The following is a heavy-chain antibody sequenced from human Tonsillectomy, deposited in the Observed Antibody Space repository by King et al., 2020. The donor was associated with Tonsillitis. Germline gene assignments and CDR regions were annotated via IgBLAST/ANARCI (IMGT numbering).Heavy chain of an antibody. D-gene: IGHD3-22*01. CDR2: INHSGST. J-gene: IGHJ6*02. CDR3: AGDTYYYDISGYYPHYGMDV. Sequence: VQLQQWGAGLLKPSETLSLTCAVYGGSFSGYHWSWIRQPPGKALEWIGEINHSGSTNYNPSLKSRVTISLDTSKNQFSLKLSSVTAAATAGYYCAGDTYYYDISGYYPHYGMDVWGHGTTVTVSS. V-gene: IGHV4-34*01. CDR1: GGSFSGYH.